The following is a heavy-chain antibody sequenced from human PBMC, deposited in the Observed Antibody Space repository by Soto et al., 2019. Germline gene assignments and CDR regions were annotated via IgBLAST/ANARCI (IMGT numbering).Heavy chain of an antibody. CDR3: ADGGEWSFNFVY. CDR2: ISASGDNS. Sequence: EVQLLESGGGLVQPGGSLRLSCAASGFTFSTYAMSWVRQAPGKGLEWVAGISASGDNSYYPDSVKGRFTSSRDNSKGTLYLHMNNLRAEDTAVYYCADGGEWSFNFVYWGQGTLVTVSS. J-gene: IGHJ4*02. V-gene: IGHV3-23*01. CDR1: GFTFSTYA. D-gene: IGHD3-3*01.